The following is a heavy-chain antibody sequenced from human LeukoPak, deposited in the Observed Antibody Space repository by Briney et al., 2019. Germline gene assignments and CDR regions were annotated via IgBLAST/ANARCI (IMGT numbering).Heavy chain of an antibody. J-gene: IGHJ5*02. Sequence: GGSLRLSCAASGFTFSSYSMTWVRQAPGKGLEWVSYISSSSSTIYYADSVKGRFTISRDNAKNSLYLQMNSLRAEDAAVYYCARITLMIGAGWFDPWGQGTLVTVSS. V-gene: IGHV3-48*01. CDR2: ISSSSSTI. D-gene: IGHD3-22*01. CDR1: GFTFSSYS. CDR3: ARITLMIGAGWFDP.